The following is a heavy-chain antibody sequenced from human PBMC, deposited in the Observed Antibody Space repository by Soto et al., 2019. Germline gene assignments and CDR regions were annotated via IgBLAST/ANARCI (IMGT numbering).Heavy chain of an antibody. CDR3: ARRYGGNFAY. CDR2: SYYSGST. V-gene: IGHV4-59*01. J-gene: IGHJ4*02. D-gene: IGHD1-26*01. CDR1: GGSISSYY. Sequence: QVQLQESGPGLVKPSETLSLTCTVSGGSISSYYWSWIRQPPGKGLEWIGYSYYSGSTNYNPSLKSRVTMSVDTSKNQFSLKLSSVPAADTAVYYCARRYGGNFAYWGQGTLVTVSS.